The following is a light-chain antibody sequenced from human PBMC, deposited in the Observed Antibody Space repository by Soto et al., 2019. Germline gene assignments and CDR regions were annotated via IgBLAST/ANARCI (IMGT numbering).Light chain of an antibody. V-gene: IGLV2-14*01. J-gene: IGLJ2*01. CDR3: SSYTSSSKV. Sequence: SALTQPASVSGSPGQSITISCTGPSSDVGGYNYVSWYQQHPGKAPKLMIYEVSNRPSGVSNRFSGSKSGNTASLTISGLQAEDEADYYCSSYTSSSKVFGGGTTVTVL. CDR2: EVS. CDR1: SSDVGGYNY.